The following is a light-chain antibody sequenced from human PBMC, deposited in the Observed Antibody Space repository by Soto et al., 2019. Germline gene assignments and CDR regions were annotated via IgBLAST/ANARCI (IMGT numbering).Light chain of an antibody. CDR2: GAS. Sequence: MGLTHSPGTLSLSPGERATLSCRASQSVSSSYLAWYQQKPGQPPRLLIYGASSRATGIPDRFSGSGSGTDFTLTISRLEPEDFAVYYCQQYGSSPQTFGQGTKV. J-gene: IGKJ1*01. V-gene: IGKV3-20*01. CDR1: QSVSSSY. CDR3: QQYGSSPQT.